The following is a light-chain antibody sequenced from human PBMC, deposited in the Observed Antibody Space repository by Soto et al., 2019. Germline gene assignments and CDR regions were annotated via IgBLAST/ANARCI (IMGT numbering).Light chain of an antibody. CDR1: QGISSA. Sequence: AIQLTQSPSSLSASVGDRVTITCRASQGISSALAWYQQKPGKAPKLLIYDASSLESGVPSRFSGSGSGTDFTLTLSSLQPEDFATYYCQQFNSYPPSYTFGQGTKLEIK. J-gene: IGKJ2*01. V-gene: IGKV1-13*02. CDR3: QQFNSYPPSYT. CDR2: DAS.